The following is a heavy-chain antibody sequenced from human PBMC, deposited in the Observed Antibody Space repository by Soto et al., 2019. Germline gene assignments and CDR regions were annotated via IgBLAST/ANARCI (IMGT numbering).Heavy chain of an antibody. J-gene: IGHJ6*02. Sequence: PWGSLRLSCAASGCTCRAHYMSWIRQAPWKGLEWISYITPSVHYTQHADSVKVLFTISRDNAENSLYLQMNSLRAEYTALYYCTRGHNSMDVWGQGATVTVSS. CDR3: TRGHNSMDV. D-gene: IGHD1-1*01. CDR2: ITPSVHYT. V-gene: IGHV3-11*06. CDR1: GCTCRAHY.